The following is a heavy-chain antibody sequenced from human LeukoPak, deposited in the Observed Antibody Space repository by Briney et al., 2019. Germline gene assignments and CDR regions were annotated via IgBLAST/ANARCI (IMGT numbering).Heavy chain of an antibody. D-gene: IGHD6-6*01. CDR3: AEDLSSSLNFDY. Sequence: GGSLRLSCAASGFTFSSYAMSWVRQAPGKGLEWVSAISGSGGSTYYADSVKGRFTISRDNSKNTLYLQMNSLRAEDTAVYYCAEDLSSSLNFDYWGQGTLVTVSS. CDR2: ISGSGGST. CDR1: GFTFSSYA. J-gene: IGHJ4*02. V-gene: IGHV3-23*01.